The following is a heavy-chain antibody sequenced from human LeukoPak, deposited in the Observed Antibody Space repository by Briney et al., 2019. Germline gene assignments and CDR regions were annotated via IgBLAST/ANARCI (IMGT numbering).Heavy chain of an antibody. CDR1: GFTFSSYS. J-gene: IGHJ4*02. CDR3: ARDLYRIVVVPHYFDY. Sequence: RGSLRLSCAASGFTFSSYSMNWVRHVPGKGLQWVSGINWNGAATGHGDSVKGRFTVSRDNAKNSLYLEMNSLRAEDTAVYYCARDLYRIVVVPHYFDYWGQGTLVTVSS. V-gene: IGHV3-20*04. D-gene: IGHD3-22*01. CDR2: INWNGAAT.